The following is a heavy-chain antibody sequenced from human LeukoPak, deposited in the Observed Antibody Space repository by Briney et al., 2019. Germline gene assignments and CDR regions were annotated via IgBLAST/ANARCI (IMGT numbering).Heavy chain of an antibody. CDR2: ISTSVSTI. CDR3: ARAGRNFDY. CDR1: GFTFSSYE. D-gene: IGHD1-26*01. Sequence: PGGSLRLSCAASGFTFSSYEMNWVRQAPGKGLEWVSYISTSVSTIYYADSVKGRFTISRDNAKNSLYLQMNSLRAEDTAVYYCARAGRNFDYWGQGTLATVSS. V-gene: IGHV3-48*03. J-gene: IGHJ4*02.